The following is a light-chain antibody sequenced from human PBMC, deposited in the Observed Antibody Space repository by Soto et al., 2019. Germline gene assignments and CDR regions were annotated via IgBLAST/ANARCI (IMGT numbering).Light chain of an antibody. CDR1: QSVGSD. CDR3: QQRSNWPRT. CDR2: DVS. Sequence: IVLTQSPATLSLSPGKRATLSCRASQSVGSDLAWYQQKPGQAPRLLIYDVSNRATGIPARFSGSGSGTDFTLTISSLEPEDFAVYYCQQRSNWPRTFGQGTKVDIK. V-gene: IGKV3-11*01. J-gene: IGKJ1*01.